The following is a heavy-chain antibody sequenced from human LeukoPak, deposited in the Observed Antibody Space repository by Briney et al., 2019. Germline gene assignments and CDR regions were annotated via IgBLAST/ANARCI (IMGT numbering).Heavy chain of an antibody. V-gene: IGHV1-2*06. Sequence: GASVKVSCKASGYTFTDYYMHWVRQAPGQGLEWMGRINPNSGGTNYAQKFQGRVTMTRDTSISTAYMELSRLKSDDTAVYYCARARQQLIIYNWFDPWGQGTLVTVSS. CDR1: GYTFTDYY. D-gene: IGHD6-13*01. J-gene: IGHJ5*02. CDR2: INPNSGGT. CDR3: ARARQQLIIYNWFDP.